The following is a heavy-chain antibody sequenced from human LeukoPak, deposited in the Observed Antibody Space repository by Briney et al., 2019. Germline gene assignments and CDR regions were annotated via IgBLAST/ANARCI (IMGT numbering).Heavy chain of an antibody. V-gene: IGHV4-59*01. J-gene: IGHJ4*02. Sequence: SEPLSLTCTVSSGSISSYYWSWIRQPPGKGLEWIGYIYYSGSSNYNPSLKSRVTMSVDTSKKQFSLRVSSVTAADTAVYYCARTEYYFDHWGQGTLVTVSS. D-gene: IGHD3-10*01. CDR3: ARTEYYFDH. CDR2: IYYSGSS. CDR1: SGSISSYY.